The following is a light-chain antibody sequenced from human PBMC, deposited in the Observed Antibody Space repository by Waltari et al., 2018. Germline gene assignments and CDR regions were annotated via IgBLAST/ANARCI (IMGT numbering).Light chain of an antibody. CDR3: SSYAGDNVVL. V-gene: IGLV2-8*01. CDR1: SSDVGRYDF. CDR2: EVN. J-gene: IGLJ2*01. Sequence: VTISCTGTSSDVGRYDFVSWYQQHPGKAPTLIIFEVNSRPSGVPDRFSGSKSGSTASLTVSGLEAADEADYYCSSYAGDNVVLFGGGTKLTVL.